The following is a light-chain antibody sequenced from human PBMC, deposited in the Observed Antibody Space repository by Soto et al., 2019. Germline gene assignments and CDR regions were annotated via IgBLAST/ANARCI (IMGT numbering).Light chain of an antibody. CDR1: HDISAW. CDR2: AAS. CDR3: QQANSVPWT. V-gene: IGKV1-12*01. Sequence: DIQMTQSPSSVSASIGDSVTITCRASHDISAWLVWYQQKPGKAPMLLISAASSFGGGVPSRLSVSGSGTHFTLTINSLQPEDFATYYCQQANSVPWTFGQGTRVEI. J-gene: IGKJ1*01.